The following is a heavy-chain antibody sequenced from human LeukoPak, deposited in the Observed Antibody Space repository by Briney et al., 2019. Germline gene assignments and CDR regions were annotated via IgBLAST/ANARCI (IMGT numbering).Heavy chain of an antibody. CDR2: IKQDGSEK. V-gene: IGHV3-7*01. Sequence: PGGSLRLSCAASGFTFSSYWMSWVRQAPGKGLEWVANIKQDGSEKYYVDSVKGRFTISRDNAKNSLYLQMNSLRAEDTAVYYCARDLQTSERYYYDSSGYFHWGQGTLVTVSS. CDR3: ARDLQTSERYYYDSSGYFH. D-gene: IGHD3-22*01. CDR1: GFTFSSYW. J-gene: IGHJ4*02.